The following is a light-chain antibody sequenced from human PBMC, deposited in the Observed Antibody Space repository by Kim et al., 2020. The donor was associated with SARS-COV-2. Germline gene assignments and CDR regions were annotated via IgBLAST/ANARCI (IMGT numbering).Light chain of an antibody. CDR2: IAS. Sequence: YQGEKATLSCRASRGVTSNYLAWYQQKPGQAPRLLIYIASSRATGIPDRFSGSGSGTEFTLTISRLEPEDFAVYYCHQYGSPPSTFGQGTRLEIK. CDR1: RGVTSNY. V-gene: IGKV3-20*01. CDR3: HQYGSPPST. J-gene: IGKJ5*01.